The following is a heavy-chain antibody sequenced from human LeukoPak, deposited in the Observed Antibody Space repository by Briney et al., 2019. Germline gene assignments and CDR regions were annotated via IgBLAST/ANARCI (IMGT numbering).Heavy chain of an antibody. V-gene: IGHV3-74*01. CDR2: INSDGSST. Sequence: PGGSLRLSCAASGFTFSSYWMHWVRHAPGKGLVWVSRINSDGSSTSYADSVKGRFTISRDNAKNTLYLQMNGLRAEDTAVYYCARRCGGDCYNFDYWGQGTLVTVSS. D-gene: IGHD2-21*01. CDR1: GFTFSSYW. CDR3: ARRCGGDCYNFDY. J-gene: IGHJ4*02.